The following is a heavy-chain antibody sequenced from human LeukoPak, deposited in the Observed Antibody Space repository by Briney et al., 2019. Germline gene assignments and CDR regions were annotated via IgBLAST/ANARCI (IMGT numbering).Heavy chain of an antibody. CDR3: ARQDILTGTGYY. V-gene: IGHV4-59*08. CDR2: IYYSGST. Sequence: SETLSLTCTVSGGSISSYYWSWIRQPPGKGLEWIGYIYYSGSTNYNPSLKSRVTISVDTSKNQFSLKLSSVTAADTAVYYCARQDILTGTGYYWGQGTLVTVSS. D-gene: IGHD3-9*01. CDR1: GGSISSYY. J-gene: IGHJ4*02.